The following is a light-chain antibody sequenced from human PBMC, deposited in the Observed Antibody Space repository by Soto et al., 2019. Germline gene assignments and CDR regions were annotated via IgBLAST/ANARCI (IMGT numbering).Light chain of an antibody. V-gene: IGKV3-11*01. CDR1: QSVSGY. CDR2: DAS. Sequence: EIVLTQSPATLSLSPGERFTLSCMASQSVSGYLAWYQQKLGQAPRLLIYDASKRATGIPARFSGSGSGTDFTLTISGLEPEDFALYYCQNRSNWPIACGQGTRREIK. J-gene: IGKJ5*01. CDR3: QNRSNWPIA.